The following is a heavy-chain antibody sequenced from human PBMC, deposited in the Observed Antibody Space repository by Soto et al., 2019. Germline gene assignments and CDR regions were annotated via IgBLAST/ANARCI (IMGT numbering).Heavy chain of an antibody. D-gene: IGHD6-13*01. CDR2: VLPFLDIT. CDR1: GDTFSIYT. Sequence: QVQLVQSGSEVKKPGSSVRVSCKTSGDTFSIYTISWVRQAPGQGLEWMGRVLPFLDITSYSQRFQGRVTITADRSTTTADMELTSLRSEDTAVYYCARDRDNSNWPNFAFWGHGTLLTASS. V-gene: IGHV1-69*02. CDR3: ARDRDNSNWPNFAF. J-gene: IGHJ4*01.